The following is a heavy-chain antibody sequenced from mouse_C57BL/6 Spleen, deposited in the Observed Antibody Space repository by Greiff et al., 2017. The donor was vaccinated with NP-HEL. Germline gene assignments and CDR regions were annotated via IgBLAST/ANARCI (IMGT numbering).Heavy chain of an antibody. Sequence: EVQRVESGGGLVQPGGSLKLSCAASGFTFSDYYMYWVRQTPEKRLEWVAYISNGGGSTYYPDTVKGRFTISRDNAKNTLYLQMSRLKSEDTAMYYCARHDTHFDYWGQGTTLTVSS. CDR3: ARHDTHFDY. J-gene: IGHJ2*01. CDR2: ISNGGGST. CDR1: GFTFSDYY. V-gene: IGHV5-12*01.